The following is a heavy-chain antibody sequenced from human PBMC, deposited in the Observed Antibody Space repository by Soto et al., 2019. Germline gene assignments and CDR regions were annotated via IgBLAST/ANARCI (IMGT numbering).Heavy chain of an antibody. Sequence: PGGSLRLSCAASGFTFSSYAMSWVRQAPGKGLEWVSAISGSGGSTYYADSVKGRFTISRDNSKNTLYLQMHTLRAEDTAVYYCAKDVSPGIKSLDLWGRGTMVSVSS. V-gene: IGHV3-23*01. CDR2: ISGSGGST. CDR3: AKDVSPGIKSLDL. CDR1: GFTFSSYA. D-gene: IGHD3-10*01. J-gene: IGHJ2*01.